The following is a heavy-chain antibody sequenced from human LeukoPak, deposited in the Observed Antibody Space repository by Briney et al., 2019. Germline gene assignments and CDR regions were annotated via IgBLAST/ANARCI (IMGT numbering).Heavy chain of an antibody. CDR1: GGSISSYY. Sequence: SETLSLTCTVSGGSISSYYWSWIRQPPGKGLGWIGYILYSGTTSSNPSLKSRVTISVDTSKNQISLKLSSVTAADTAVYYCARMGGYSGYATHWGQGTLVTVSS. J-gene: IGHJ4*02. CDR2: ILYSGTT. V-gene: IGHV4-59*08. D-gene: IGHD5-12*01. CDR3: ARMGGYSGYATH.